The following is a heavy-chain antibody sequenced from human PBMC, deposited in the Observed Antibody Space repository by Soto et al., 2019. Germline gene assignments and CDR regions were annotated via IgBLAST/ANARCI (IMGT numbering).Heavy chain of an antibody. V-gene: IGHV4-39*01. J-gene: IGHJ4*02. CDR2: IYYSGST. D-gene: IGHD2-15*01. CDR3: ASRHVVVAATQNFDY. CDR1: GGSISSSIYY. Sequence: CTVSGGSISSSIYYCGWIRQPPGKGLEWIGSIYYSGSTYYNPPLKSRVTISVDTSKNQFSLKLSSVTAADTAVYYCASRHVVVAATQNFDYRGKGPLVTVSS.